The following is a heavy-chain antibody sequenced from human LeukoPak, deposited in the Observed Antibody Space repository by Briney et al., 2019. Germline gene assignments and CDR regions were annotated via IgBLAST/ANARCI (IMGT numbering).Heavy chain of an antibody. D-gene: IGHD2-21*02. Sequence: ASVKVSCKASGYTFTSYYMHWVRQAPGQGLEWMGIINPSGGSTSYAQKSQGRVTMTRDMSTSTVYMELSSLRSEDTAVYYCARAYCGGDCYSNYYYYMDVWGKGTTVTVSS. CDR3: ARAYCGGDCYSNYYYYMDV. J-gene: IGHJ6*03. V-gene: IGHV1-46*01. CDR2: INPSGGST. CDR1: GYTFTSYY.